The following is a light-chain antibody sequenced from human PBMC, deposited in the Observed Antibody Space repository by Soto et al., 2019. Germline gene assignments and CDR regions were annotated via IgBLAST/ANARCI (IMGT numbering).Light chain of an antibody. CDR3: SSFTTSSTYV. CDR2: DVS. CDR1: SSDVGSYNR. J-gene: IGLJ1*01. Sequence: QSALTQPPSVSGSPGQSVAISCTGTSSDVGSYNRVSWYQQPPGTAPKLMIYDVSSRPSEVPDRFSGSKSGNTASLTISGLQAEDEADYYRSSFTTSSTYVFGTGTKVT. V-gene: IGLV2-18*02.